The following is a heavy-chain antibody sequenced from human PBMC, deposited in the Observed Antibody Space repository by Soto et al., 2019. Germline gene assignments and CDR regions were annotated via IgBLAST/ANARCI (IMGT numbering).Heavy chain of an antibody. D-gene: IGHD6-6*01. V-gene: IGHV4-31*03. CDR1: GGSISSGGYY. J-gene: IGHJ6*02. CDR3: AGDLQCSRLFFGMDV. CDR2: IYYSGST. Sequence: QVQLQESGPGLVKPSQTLSLTCTVSGGSISSGGYYWSWIRQHPGKGLEWIGYIYYSGSTYYNPYLKRRVPTLVATSTNQFTLKLSCVTAADTAVYYCAGDLQCSRLFFGMDVWGQGTTVTVSS.